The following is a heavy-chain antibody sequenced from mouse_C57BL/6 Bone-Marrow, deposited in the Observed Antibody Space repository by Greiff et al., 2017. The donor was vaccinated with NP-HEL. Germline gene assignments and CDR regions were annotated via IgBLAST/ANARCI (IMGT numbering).Heavy chain of an antibody. D-gene: IGHD1-1*01. V-gene: IGHV2-5*01. CDR3: AKRGYGSSLYAMDD. CDR2: IWRGGST. J-gene: IGHJ4*01. Sequence: VKLQESGPGLVQPSPSLSITCTASGFSLTSYGVHWVRQSPGKGLEWLGVIWRGGSTAYNAAFMSRLGITKDNSKSQVFFKMNRLQADDTAIYDCAKRGYGSSLYAMDDWGQGTSVTVAS. CDR1: GFSLTSYG.